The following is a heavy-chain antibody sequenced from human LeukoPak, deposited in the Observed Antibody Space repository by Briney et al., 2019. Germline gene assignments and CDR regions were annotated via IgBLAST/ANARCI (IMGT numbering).Heavy chain of an antibody. Sequence: GGSLRLSCAASGFTFRSYGMHWVRQAPGKGLEWVAFIRFDGSNKYYADSVKGRFTISRDNSKNTLYLQMNSLRAEDTAVYYCAKFRPTGYCSSTSCSNAGYFQHWGQGTLVTVSS. CDR1: GFTFRSYG. V-gene: IGHV3-30*02. CDR2: IRFDGSNK. J-gene: IGHJ1*01. D-gene: IGHD2-2*01. CDR3: AKFRPTGYCSSTSCSNAGYFQH.